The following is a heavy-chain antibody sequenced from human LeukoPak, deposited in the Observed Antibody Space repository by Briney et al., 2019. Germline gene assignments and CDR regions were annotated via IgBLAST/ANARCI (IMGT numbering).Heavy chain of an antibody. V-gene: IGHV4-39*01. CDR2: VYYSGST. D-gene: IGHD4-23*01. CDR3: ATSYGGYGNVFDY. J-gene: IGHJ4*02. Sequence: MASETLSLTCTVSGDSISSSNYYWGWIRQPPGKGLEWIGNVYYSGSTFYNPSLKSRVTISVDTSKNQFSLKLGSVTAADTAVYYCATSYGGYGNVFDYWGQGTLVTVSS. CDR1: GDSISSSNYY.